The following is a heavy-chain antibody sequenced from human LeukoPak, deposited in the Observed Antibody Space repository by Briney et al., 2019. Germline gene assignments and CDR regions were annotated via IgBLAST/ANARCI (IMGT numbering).Heavy chain of an antibody. CDR1: GFTFSNYG. D-gene: IGHD3-16*01. V-gene: IGHV3-30*03. J-gene: IGHJ4*02. CDR3: ARTVYDYVWGSPLDY. Sequence: GGSLRLSCAASGFTFSNYGMHWVRQAPGKGLEWVAVISYDGSIKYYADSVKGRFTISRDNSKNTLYLQMNSLRAEDTAVYYCARTVYDYVWGSPLDYWGQGTLVTVSS. CDR2: ISYDGSIK.